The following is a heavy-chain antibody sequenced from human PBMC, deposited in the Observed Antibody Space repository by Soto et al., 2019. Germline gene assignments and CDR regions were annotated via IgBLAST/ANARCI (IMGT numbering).Heavy chain of an antibody. V-gene: IGHV3-64D*08. D-gene: IGHD6-19*01. Sequence: GGSLRLSCSASGFTFSSYAMHWVRQAPGKGLEYVSAISSNGGSTYYADSVKGRFTISRDNSKNTLYLQMSSLRAEDTAVYYCVKGQIAVASPFDYWGQGTLVTVSS. CDR3: VKGQIAVASPFDY. CDR2: ISSNGGST. J-gene: IGHJ4*02. CDR1: GFTFSSYA.